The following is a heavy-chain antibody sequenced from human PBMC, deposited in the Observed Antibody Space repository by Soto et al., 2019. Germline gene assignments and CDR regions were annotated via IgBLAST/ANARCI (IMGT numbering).Heavy chain of an antibody. J-gene: IGHJ4*02. CDR2: VYHTGRT. CDR1: GGSFSGYY. CDR3: ARDFAYFDS. Sequence: QVQLQQWGAGLLKPSETLSLTCAVYGGSFSGYYWSWIRQPPGKGLEWIGYVYHTGRTSYNPSLKSRVSISMDTSKNQFSLNLDSVTAADTAVYFCARDFAYFDSWGQGTLVTVSS. D-gene: IGHD3-3*01. V-gene: IGHV4-34*11.